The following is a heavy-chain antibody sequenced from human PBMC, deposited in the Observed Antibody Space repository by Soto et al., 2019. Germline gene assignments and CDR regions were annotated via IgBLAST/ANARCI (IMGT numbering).Heavy chain of an antibody. CDR3: ARQTTVVTEYWYFDL. Sequence: ASVKVSCKASGYTFTSYGISWVRQAPGQGLEWMGWISAYNGNTNYAQKLQGRVTMTTDTSTSTAYMELRSLRSDDTAVYYCARQTTVVTEYWYFDLWGRGTLVTVSS. CDR1: GYTFTSYG. J-gene: IGHJ2*01. D-gene: IGHD4-17*01. CDR2: ISAYNGNT. V-gene: IGHV1-18*04.